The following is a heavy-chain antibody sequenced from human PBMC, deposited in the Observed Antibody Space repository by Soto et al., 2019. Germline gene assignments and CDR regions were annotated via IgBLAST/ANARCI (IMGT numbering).Heavy chain of an antibody. V-gene: IGHV3-73*01. Sequence: GGSLRLSCAASGFTFSGSAMHWVRQASGKGLEWVGRIRSKANSYATAYAASVKGRFTISRDDSKNTAYLQMNSLKTEDTAVYYCTSSSYYYDSSGYYYYFDYWGQGTLVTVSS. CDR1: GFTFSGSA. D-gene: IGHD3-22*01. CDR2: IRSKANSYAT. CDR3: TSSSYYYDSSGYYYYFDY. J-gene: IGHJ4*02.